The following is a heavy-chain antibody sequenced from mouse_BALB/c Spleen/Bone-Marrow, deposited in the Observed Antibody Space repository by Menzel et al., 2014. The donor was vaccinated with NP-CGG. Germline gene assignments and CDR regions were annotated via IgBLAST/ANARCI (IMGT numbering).Heavy chain of an antibody. CDR3: VRKYGKGGDY. CDR1: GYTFTGYR. Sequence: LVESGAEVARPGASVKLSCKASGYTFTGYRMNWVKQRPGQGLEWIGMIDPSDSEIHYNPMFRDKATLTVDKSSSTAYMQLSSLTSDDSAVYYCVRKYGKGGDYWGQGTTLTVSS. J-gene: IGHJ2*01. D-gene: IGHD2-10*02. CDR2: IDPSDSEI. V-gene: IGHV1-61*01.